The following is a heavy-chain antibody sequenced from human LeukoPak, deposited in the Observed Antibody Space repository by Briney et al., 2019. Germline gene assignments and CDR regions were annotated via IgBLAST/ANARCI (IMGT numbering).Heavy chain of an antibody. Sequence: ASVKVSCKASGYTFTGYYMHWVRQAPGQGLEWMGWINPNSGGTNYAQKFQGRVTMTRDTSISTAYMELSRLRSDDTAVYYCARDPPRGYSYGAFDYWGQGTLVTVSS. J-gene: IGHJ4*02. D-gene: IGHD5-18*01. CDR1: GYTFTGYY. CDR2: INPNSGGT. CDR3: ARDPPRGYSYGAFDY. V-gene: IGHV1-2*02.